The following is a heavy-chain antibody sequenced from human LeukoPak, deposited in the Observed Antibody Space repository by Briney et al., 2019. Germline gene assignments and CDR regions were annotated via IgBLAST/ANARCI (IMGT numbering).Heavy chain of an antibody. V-gene: IGHV3-53*01. J-gene: IGHJ1*01. D-gene: IGHD6-19*01. CDR2: IFVGGTT. CDR3: ATDTSGWLYFQQ. CDR1: AFTVSPTS. Sequence: PGGSLRLSCAASAFTVSPTSMTWVRQAPGKGLEGGSVIFVGGTTYYADSVKGRFTISRDSSTNTVYLQMNSLRVDDTAVYYCATDTSGWLYFQQWGQGTRVTVSS.